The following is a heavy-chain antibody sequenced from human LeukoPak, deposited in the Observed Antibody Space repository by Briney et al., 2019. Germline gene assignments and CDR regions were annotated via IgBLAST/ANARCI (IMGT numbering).Heavy chain of an antibody. Sequence: AGESLKISCQASGYSFTSSWIGWARQMPGKGLEWMAIINPGDSDTRYSPSFQGQVTISADKSISTVYLQWGSLKASDAAMYYCARHRTGDYYYGMDVWGQGTTVTVSS. CDR2: INPGDSDT. D-gene: IGHD3/OR15-3a*01. CDR3: ARHRTGDYYYGMDV. CDR1: GYSFTSSW. V-gene: IGHV5-51*01. J-gene: IGHJ6*02.